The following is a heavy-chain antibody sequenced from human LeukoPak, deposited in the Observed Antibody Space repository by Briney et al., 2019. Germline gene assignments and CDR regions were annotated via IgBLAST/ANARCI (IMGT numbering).Heavy chain of an antibody. Sequence: GGSLRLSRAASGFTFSSYAMHRVRQVPGKGLEWVAVISYDGSNKYYADSVKGRFTISRDNSKNTLYLQMNSLRPEDTAVYYCARAEGYYDSRVDYWGQGTLVTVSS. CDR3: ARAEGYYDSRVDY. V-gene: IGHV3-30-3*01. J-gene: IGHJ4*02. D-gene: IGHD3-22*01. CDR1: GFTFSSYA. CDR2: ISYDGSNK.